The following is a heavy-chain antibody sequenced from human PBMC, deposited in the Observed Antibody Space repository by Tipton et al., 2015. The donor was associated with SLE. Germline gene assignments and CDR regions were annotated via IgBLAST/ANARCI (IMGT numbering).Heavy chain of an antibody. D-gene: IGHD6-19*01. CDR3: ASQKSGWDDY. V-gene: IGHV4-39*07. Sequence: TLSLTCTVSGGSISSGGYYWSWIRQPPGKGLEWIGSIYYSGSTYYNPSLKSRVTISVDTSKNQFSLKLSSVAAADTAVYYCASQKSGWDDYWGQGTLVTVSS. CDR1: GGSISSGGYY. CDR2: IYYSGST. J-gene: IGHJ4*02.